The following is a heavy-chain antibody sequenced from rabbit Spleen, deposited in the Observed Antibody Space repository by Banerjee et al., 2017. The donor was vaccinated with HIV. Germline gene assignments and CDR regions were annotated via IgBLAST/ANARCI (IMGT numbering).Heavy chain of an antibody. V-gene: IGHV1S45*01. CDR3: ARDTSSSFSSYGMDL. Sequence: QEQLVESGGGLVQPTGSLTLTCKASGFSFGDRDVMCWVRQAPGKGLEWIGCIYTGNGKTYYASWAKGRFTISKSSSTTVTLQMTSLTAADTATYFCARDTSSSFSSYGMDLWGPGTLVTVS. CDR2: IYTGNGKT. CDR1: GFSFGDRDV. J-gene: IGHJ6*01. D-gene: IGHD1-1*01.